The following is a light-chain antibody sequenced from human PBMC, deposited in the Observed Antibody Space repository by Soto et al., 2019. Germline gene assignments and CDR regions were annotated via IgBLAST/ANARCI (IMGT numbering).Light chain of an antibody. V-gene: IGLV2-11*01. J-gene: IGLJ1*01. Sequence: QSALTQPRSVSGSPGQSVTISCTGTSSDVGGYNYVSWYQEQPGKAPKLMIYDVSKRPSGVPDRFSGSKSGNTASLTISGLQAEDEADYYCAAWDDSLSGYVFGAGTKLTVL. CDR1: SSDVGGYNY. CDR2: DVS. CDR3: AAWDDSLSGYV.